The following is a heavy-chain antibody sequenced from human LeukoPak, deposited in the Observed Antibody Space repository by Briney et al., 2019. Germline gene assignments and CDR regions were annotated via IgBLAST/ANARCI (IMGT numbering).Heavy chain of an antibody. D-gene: IGHD3-10*01. CDR1: GGSFIGYY. V-gene: IGHV4-34*01. J-gene: IGHJ6*03. CDR3: ARRRTYYYGSGSSRTRHYYYYYYMDV. Sequence: PSEPLSLPCAVSGGSFIGYYWSWIRQPPAKGLEWSEEVNHSGGTNYNPSLKSRVTISVDTSKNQFSLKLSSVAAADTAVYYCARRRTYYYGSGSSRTRHYYYYYYMDVWGKGTTVTISS. CDR2: VNHSGGT.